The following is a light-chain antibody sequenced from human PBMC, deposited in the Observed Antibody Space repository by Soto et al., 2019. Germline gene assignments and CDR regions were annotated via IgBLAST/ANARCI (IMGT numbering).Light chain of an antibody. V-gene: IGKV3-20*01. J-gene: IGKJ2*01. CDR2: GAS. CDR1: QSVSSRN. CDR3: LRYGDSPPAYT. Sequence: EMVLTQSPGTLSLSPGERATLSCRASQSVSSRNLAWYRQKPGQAPSLLIYGASNRATGIPDRFSGSGSGTDFTLTISRLEPEDFAVYYCLRYGDSPPAYTFGQGTKLEIK.